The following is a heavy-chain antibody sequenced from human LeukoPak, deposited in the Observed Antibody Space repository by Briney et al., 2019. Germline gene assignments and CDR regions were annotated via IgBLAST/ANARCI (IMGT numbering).Heavy chain of an antibody. D-gene: IGHD3-3*01. CDR1: GVSISSGDYY. V-gene: IGHV4-30-4*08. Sequence: PSQTLSLTCPVSGVSISSGDYYWSLIRQPPGKGLELIGYIYYSGITYYNPSLKSRLTISVDTSKNQFSLKLSSVTAADTAVYYCARGFTIFGVVIDVWGKGTTVTVSS. J-gene: IGHJ6*04. CDR3: ARGFTIFGVVIDV. CDR2: IYYSGIT.